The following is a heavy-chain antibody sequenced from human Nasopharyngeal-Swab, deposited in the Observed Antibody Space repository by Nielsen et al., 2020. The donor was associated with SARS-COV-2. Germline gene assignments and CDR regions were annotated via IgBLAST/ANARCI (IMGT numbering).Heavy chain of an antibody. CDR1: GYSFTSYW. CDR3: VRPEGVATSFKYYFQYGMDV. V-gene: IGHV5-51*01. D-gene: IGHD5-12*01. CDR2: IYPRDSDT. J-gene: IGHJ6*02. Sequence: GESLKISCKGSGYSFTSYWIAWVRQMPGKGLEWMGIIYPRDSDTRYSPSFQGQVTISADKSISTAYLQWSSLKASDTAMYYCVRPEGVATSFKYYFQYGMDVWGQGTTVTVPS.